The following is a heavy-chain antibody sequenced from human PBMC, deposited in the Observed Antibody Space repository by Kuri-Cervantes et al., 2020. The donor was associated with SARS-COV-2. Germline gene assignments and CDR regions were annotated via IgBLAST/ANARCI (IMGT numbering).Heavy chain of an antibody. D-gene: IGHD4-11*01. CDR2: IDWDDDK. Sequence: SGPTLVKPTQTLTLTCTFSGFSLNTSGMCVSWTRQPPGKALEWLARIDWDDDKYYSTSLRTRPTISKDTSKNQVVLTTTNVDPVDTATYYCARVQATTVIADFWGQGTLVTVSS. CDR3: ARVQATTVIADF. V-gene: IGHV2-70*11. CDR1: GFSLNTSGMC. J-gene: IGHJ4*02.